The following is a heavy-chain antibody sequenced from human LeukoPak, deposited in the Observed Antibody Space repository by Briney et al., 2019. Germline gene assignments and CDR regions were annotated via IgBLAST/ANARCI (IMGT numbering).Heavy chain of an antibody. D-gene: IGHD2-8*02. CDR2: IYYSGST. J-gene: IGHJ3*02. V-gene: IGHV4-31*03. Sequence: SQTLSLTCTVTGGSISSGGYYWSRIRQHPGKGLEWIGYIYYSGSTYYNPSLKSRVTISVDTSKNQFSLKLSSVTAADTAVYYCARDLVPPGAFDIWGQGTMVTVSS. CDR3: ARDLVPPGAFDI. CDR1: GGSISSGGYY.